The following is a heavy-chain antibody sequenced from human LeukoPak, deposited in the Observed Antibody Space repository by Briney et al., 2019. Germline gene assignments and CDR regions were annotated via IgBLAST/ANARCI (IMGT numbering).Heavy chain of an antibody. CDR1: GFTFSSTW. Sequence: GGSLRLSCAASGFTFSSTWMNWVRQAPGKGLEWVGRIKSAIDGGATDYAAPVQGRFTISRDDSQATLYLQMNGLRPEDTAVYYCTTGGDVIVAGTRAFDIWGQGTMVTVSS. V-gene: IGHV3-15*07. CDR3: TTGGDVIVAGTRAFDI. J-gene: IGHJ3*02. CDR2: IKSAIDGGAT. D-gene: IGHD5-12*01.